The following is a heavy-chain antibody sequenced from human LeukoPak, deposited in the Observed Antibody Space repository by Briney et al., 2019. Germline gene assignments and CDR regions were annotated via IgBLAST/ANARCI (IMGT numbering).Heavy chain of an antibody. J-gene: IGHJ6*03. CDR2: IYTSGST. CDR3: ARDHPYNYYYYYMDV. Sequence: SETLSLTCTVSGASIGSSEYYWSWVRQSPGKGLEWIGRIYTSGSTNYNPSLKSRVTMSVDTSKNQFSLKLSSVTAADTAVYYCARDHPYNYYYYYMDVWGKGTTVTVSS. D-gene: IGHD2-2*02. V-gene: IGHV4-4*07. CDR1: GASIGSSEYY.